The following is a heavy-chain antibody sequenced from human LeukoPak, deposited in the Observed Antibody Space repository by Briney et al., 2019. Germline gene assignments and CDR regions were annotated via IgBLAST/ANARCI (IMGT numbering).Heavy chain of an antibody. D-gene: IGHD5-12*01. CDR2: ISYDGSNK. Sequence: TGGSLRLSCAASGFIFSSYAMHWVRQAPGKGLEWVSVISYDGSNKFYADSVKGRFTIFRDNTKNTLYLQMNSLRAEDTAVYYCARSLYSGYDYGLYGYWGQGTLVTVSS. V-gene: IGHV3-30*03. CDR3: ARSLYSGYDYGLYGY. CDR1: GFIFSSYA. J-gene: IGHJ4*02.